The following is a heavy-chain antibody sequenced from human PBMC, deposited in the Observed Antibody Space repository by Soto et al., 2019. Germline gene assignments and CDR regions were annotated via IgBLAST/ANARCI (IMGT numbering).Heavy chain of an antibody. CDR2: VSPYSVDT. V-gene: IGHV1-18*01. Sequence: GASVKVSCKASGYTCTIYGISGVVQSPLQWLDWMAWVSPYSVDTNYARKVQGRITMTTDTSTSTAYMELGSLRSDDTAVYYCARDVRVDCSSASCYYYYGMDVWGQGTTVTVSS. J-gene: IGHJ6*02. CDR3: ARDVRVDCSSASCYYYYGMDV. CDR1: GYTCTIYG. D-gene: IGHD2-2*01.